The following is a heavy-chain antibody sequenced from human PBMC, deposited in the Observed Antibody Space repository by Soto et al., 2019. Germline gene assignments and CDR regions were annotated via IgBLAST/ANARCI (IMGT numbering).Heavy chain of an antibody. D-gene: IGHD1-7*01. J-gene: IGHJ4*02. CDR2: IFWNDER. CDR3: ARALREELPIYDYDS. V-gene: IGHV2-26*01. CDR1: GFSLSTARMG. Sequence: QVTLKEYGPVLVKPTETLTLTCTVSGFSLSTARMGVSWIRQHPGKALEWLAHIFWNDERSYNTSLKSRLTISRDTSKSQVVLTMTNVDPVDTGTYFCARALREELPIYDYDSWGQGTLVPVSS.